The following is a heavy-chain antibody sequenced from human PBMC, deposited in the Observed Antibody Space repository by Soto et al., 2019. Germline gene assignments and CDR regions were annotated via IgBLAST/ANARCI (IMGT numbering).Heavy chain of an antibody. CDR3: TRGRVVLRYFDWLLYPGAPPEEGFDP. CDR2: IRSKAYGGTT. D-gene: IGHD3-9*01. Sequence: PGGSLRLSCTASGFTFGDYAMSWFRQAPGKGLEWVGFIRSKAYGGTTEYAASVKGRFTISRDDSKSIAYLQMNSLKTEDTAVYYCTRGRVVLRYFDWLLYPGAPPEEGFDPWGQGTLVTVSS. J-gene: IGHJ5*02. V-gene: IGHV3-49*03. CDR1: GFTFGDYA.